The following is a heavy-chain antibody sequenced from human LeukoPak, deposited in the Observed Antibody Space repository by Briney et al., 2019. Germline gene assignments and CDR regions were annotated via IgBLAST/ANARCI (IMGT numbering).Heavy chain of an antibody. CDR2: TSGDGGST. V-gene: IGHV3-43*02. CDR3: AKSGILTGYYYNWFDP. J-gene: IGHJ5*02. CDR1: GFTLDDYA. D-gene: IGHD3-9*01. Sequence: PGGSLRLSCAASGFTLDDYAMHWVRQAPGKGLEWVSLTSGDGGSTYYADSVKGRFTISRDNSKNSLYLQMNSLRTEDTALYYCAKSGILTGYYYNWFDPWGQGTLVTVSS.